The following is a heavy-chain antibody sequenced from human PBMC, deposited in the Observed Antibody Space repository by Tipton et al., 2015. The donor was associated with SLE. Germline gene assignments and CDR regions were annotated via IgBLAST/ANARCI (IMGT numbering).Heavy chain of an antibody. D-gene: IGHD2-2*02. CDR2: GYYIGST. CDR1: DDSISNYY. V-gene: IGHV4-59*01. CDR3: ARALWVDKDFEVPLAIRLRAFDI. Sequence: TLSLTCTVSDDSISNYYWSWIRQSPGKGLEWIGYGYYIGSTNYNHSLKSRLTISVDTSKNQFSLRLSSVSAADTAMYYCARALWVDKDFEVPLAIRLRAFDIWGQGRMVTVSS. J-gene: IGHJ3*02.